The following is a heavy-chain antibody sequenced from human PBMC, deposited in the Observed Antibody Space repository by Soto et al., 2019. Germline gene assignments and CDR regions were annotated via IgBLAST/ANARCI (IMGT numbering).Heavy chain of an antibody. CDR3: ARVGATVTSQALGFDH. CDR2: LYYTGST. D-gene: IGHD4-17*01. CDR1: GGSISSHY. Sequence: SETLSLTCTVSGGSISSHYWSWVRQPPGKGLEWIGYLYYTGSTNYNASLKSQVTMSLDTSKNQFSLMLTSVTAADTAVYYCARVGATVTSQALGFDHWGQGILVTVSS. J-gene: IGHJ4*02. V-gene: IGHV4-59*11.